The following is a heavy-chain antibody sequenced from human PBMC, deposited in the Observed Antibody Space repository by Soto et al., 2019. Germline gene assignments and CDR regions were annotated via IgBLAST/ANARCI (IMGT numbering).Heavy chain of an antibody. D-gene: IGHD1-26*01. V-gene: IGHV3-30*18. Sequence: GGSLRLSCAASGITFSIFGMHWVRQAPGKGLEWVAFISYDENKIYYIDSVKGRFTISRDNSKKMLYLQMNSLRAEDTALYYSAKDWVSAPLPWGQGTLVTVSS. J-gene: IGHJ4*02. CDR1: GITFSIFG. CDR3: AKDWVSAPLP. CDR2: ISYDENKI.